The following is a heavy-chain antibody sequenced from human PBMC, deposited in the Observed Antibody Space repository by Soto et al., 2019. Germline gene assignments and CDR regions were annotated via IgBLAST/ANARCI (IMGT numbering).Heavy chain of an antibody. CDR2: ISPSNGNT. CDR3: AREDPHGYLGYYFDY. J-gene: IGHJ4*02. CDR1: GYNFSNYG. Sequence: QVPLVQSGPEVKKPGASVKVSCKASGYNFSNYGINWVRQAPGQGLEWMGWISPSNGNTNYAQKLQDRITMTTDTSTSTAYLELRSLRSDDTAVYYCAREDPHGYLGYYFDYWGQGTLVTVSS. V-gene: IGHV1-18*01. D-gene: IGHD2-2*03.